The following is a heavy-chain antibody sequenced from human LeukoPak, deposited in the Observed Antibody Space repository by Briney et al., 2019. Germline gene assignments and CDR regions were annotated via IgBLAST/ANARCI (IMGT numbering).Heavy chain of an antibody. CDR3: ARRYYYGSGSYYDY. CDR2: IYTSGST. V-gene: IGHV4-4*07. D-gene: IGHD3-10*01. CDR1: GGSISSYY. Sequence: SETLSLTCTVSGGSISSYYWSWIRRPAGKGLEWIGRIYTSGSTNYNPSLKSRVTMSVDTSKNQFSLELSSVTAADTAVYYCARRYYYGSGSYYDYWGQGTLVTVSS. J-gene: IGHJ4*02.